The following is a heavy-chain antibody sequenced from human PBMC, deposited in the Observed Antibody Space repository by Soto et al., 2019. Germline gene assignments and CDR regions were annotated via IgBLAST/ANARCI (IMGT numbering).Heavy chain of an antibody. J-gene: IGHJ4*02. CDR1: GFTFSSYS. D-gene: IGHD3-3*01. V-gene: IGHV3-21*01. CDR2: ISSSSSYI. Sequence: EVQLVESGGGLVKPGGSLSLSCAASGFTFSSYSMNWVRQAPGQGLEWVSSISSSSSYIYYADSVKGRITISSDNAKNSLYLQMNSLRAEDTAVYYCARDRSRSRGRGVAPDYWGEGTLVTVSS. CDR3: ARDRSRSRGRGVAPDY.